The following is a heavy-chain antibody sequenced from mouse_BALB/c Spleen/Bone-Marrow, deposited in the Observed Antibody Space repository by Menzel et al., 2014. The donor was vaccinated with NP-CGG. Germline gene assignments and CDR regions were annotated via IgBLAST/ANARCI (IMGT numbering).Heavy chain of an antibody. J-gene: IGHJ4*01. CDR3: AGKAYSDYDYAVAV. Sequence: EVQLQQSGPELVKPGASVKLSCTASGYTFTDYKIHWVKLRHGKSLEWIGYIYPYNGVTGYNQKFKSKATLTVDNSSSTAYMELRSLTSEDSAVYYCAGKAYSDYDYAVAVWGQGTSVTVPS. CDR2: IYPYNGVT. CDR1: GYTFTDYK. D-gene: IGHD2-4*01. V-gene: IGHV1S29*02.